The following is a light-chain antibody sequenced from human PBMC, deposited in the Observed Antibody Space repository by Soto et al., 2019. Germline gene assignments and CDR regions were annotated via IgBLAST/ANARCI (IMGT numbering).Light chain of an antibody. Sequence: QSALTQPPSASGSPGQSVTISCTGTSSDVGGYNFVSWYQQHPGKAPRLMIYEVTRRPSGVPDRFSSSKSGNTASLTVSGLQAEDEADYYCSSYAGNNNPYVFGTGTKLTVL. J-gene: IGLJ1*01. CDR3: SSYAGNNNPYV. V-gene: IGLV2-8*01. CDR1: SSDVGGYNF. CDR2: EVT.